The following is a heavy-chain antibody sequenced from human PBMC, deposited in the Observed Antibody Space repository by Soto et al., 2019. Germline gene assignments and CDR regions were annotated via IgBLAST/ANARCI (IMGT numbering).Heavy chain of an antibody. Sequence: QVQLVESGGGVVQPGRSLRLSCAASGFTFSTYAMHWVRQAPGKGLEWVAVISYDGSNKYYADSVKGRFTISRDNSKNTQYLQMNRLRAEHTAVYYCARDKAPYSSGWHNRHFDYWGQGTLVTVSS. J-gene: IGHJ4*02. CDR1: GFTFSTYA. CDR3: ARDKAPYSSGWHNRHFDY. D-gene: IGHD6-19*01. V-gene: IGHV3-30-3*01. CDR2: ISYDGSNK.